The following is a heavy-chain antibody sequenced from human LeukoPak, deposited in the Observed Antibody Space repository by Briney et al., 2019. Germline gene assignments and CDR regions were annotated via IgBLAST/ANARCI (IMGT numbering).Heavy chain of an antibody. CDR1: GFTSSSYG. J-gene: IGHJ6*03. Sequence: PGGSLRLSCAASGFTSSSYGIHWVRQAPGKGLEWVAFIRYDGSNKYYADSVKGRFTISRDNSKNTLYLQMNSLRAEDTAVYYCAKAPFWSGYYYYYYMDVWGKGTTVTVSS. CDR2: IRYDGSNK. V-gene: IGHV3-30*02. CDR3: AKAPFWSGYYYYYYMDV. D-gene: IGHD3-3*01.